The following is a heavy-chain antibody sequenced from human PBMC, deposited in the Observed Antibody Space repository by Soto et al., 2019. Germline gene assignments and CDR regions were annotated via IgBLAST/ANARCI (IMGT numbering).Heavy chain of an antibody. Sequence: GGSLRLSCAPSGFTISDFGIHWVRQAPGKGLEWVALMWTDGNNRFYADSVKGRFTISRDDSKNTVYLQMSSLRAEDTAVYYCARDSGGSFYILDLWGQGTLVTVSS. CDR2: MWTDGNNR. CDR1: GFTISDFG. V-gene: IGHV3-33*01. CDR3: ARDSGGSFYILDL. J-gene: IGHJ4*02. D-gene: IGHD3-22*01.